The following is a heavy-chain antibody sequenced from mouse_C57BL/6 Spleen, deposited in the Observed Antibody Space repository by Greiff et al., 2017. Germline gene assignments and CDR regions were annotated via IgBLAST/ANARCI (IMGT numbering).Heavy chain of an antibody. J-gene: IGHJ4*01. V-gene: IGHV1-62-2*01. CDR2: LYPGSGSI. Sequence: VQLQQSGAELVKPGASVKLSCKASGYTFTEYTIHWVKQRSGQGLEWIGWLYPGSGSIKYNENFKDKATLTADKSSSTVYMELSRLTSEDSAVYFCARHGYYSNYPYYAMDYWGQGTSVTVSS. CDR1: GYTFTEYT. CDR3: ARHGYYSNYPYYAMDY. D-gene: IGHD2-5*01.